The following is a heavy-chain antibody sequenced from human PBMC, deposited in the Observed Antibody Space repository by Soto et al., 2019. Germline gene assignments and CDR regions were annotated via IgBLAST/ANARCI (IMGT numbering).Heavy chain of an antibody. Sequence: XVKVSCKASGYTFSSYYIHWMRQAPGQRLEWIXLINPXAGSTQYAQNXXGRLTVTXXTSTDTVYMALSELKSADTAMYYCARGLGLGDCWGQGTLVTRLL. J-gene: IGHJ4*02. D-gene: IGHD3-9*01. V-gene: IGHV1-46*01. CDR1: GYTFSSYY. CDR3: ARGLGLGDC. CDR2: INPXAGST.